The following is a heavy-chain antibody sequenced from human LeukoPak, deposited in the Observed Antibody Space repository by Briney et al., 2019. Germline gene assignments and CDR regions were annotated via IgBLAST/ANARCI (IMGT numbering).Heavy chain of an antibody. CDR1: GFTFSSYA. J-gene: IGHJ2*01. V-gene: IGHV3-23*01. CDR2: ISGSGGST. D-gene: IGHD1-26*01. CDR3: AKGSIVRVYRWRWYFDL. Sequence: GGSLRLSCAVSGFTFSSYAMTWVRQAPGKGLEWVSGISGSGGSTYYADSVKGRFTISRDNSKNTLYLQMNSLRAEDTAVYYCAKGSIVRVYRWRWYFDLWGRGTLVTVSS.